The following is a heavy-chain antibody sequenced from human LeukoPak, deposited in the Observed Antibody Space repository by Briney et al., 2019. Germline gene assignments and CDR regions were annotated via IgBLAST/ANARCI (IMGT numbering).Heavy chain of an antibody. CDR1: GYTFTGYY. CDR3: AREDPYYDFWSGSPAFDY. J-gene: IGHJ4*02. V-gene: IGHV1-2*02. D-gene: IGHD3-3*01. CDR2: INPNSGGT. Sequence: GASVKVSCKTSGYTFTGYYMHWVRQAPGQGLEWMGWINPNSGGTNYAQKFQGRVTMTRDTSISTAYMELSRLRSDDTAVYYCAREDPYYDFWSGSPAFDYWGQGTLVTVSS.